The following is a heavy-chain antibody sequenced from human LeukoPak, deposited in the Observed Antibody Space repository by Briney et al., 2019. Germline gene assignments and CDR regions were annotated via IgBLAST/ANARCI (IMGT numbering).Heavy chain of an antibody. CDR3: ARDQEGFDY. Sequence: AASVKVSCKASGYTFTNNYLHWVRQAPGQGLEWMGMIYPRDGSTSYAQNFQGRVNVTRDTSTTTVHMELRGLRSEDTAVYYCARDQEGFDYWGQGTVVTVSS. CDR2: IYPRDGST. J-gene: IGHJ4*02. V-gene: IGHV1-46*01. CDR1: GYTFTNNY.